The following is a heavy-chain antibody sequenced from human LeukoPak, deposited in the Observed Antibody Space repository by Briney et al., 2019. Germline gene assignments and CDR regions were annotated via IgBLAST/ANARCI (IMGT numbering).Heavy chain of an antibody. CDR1: GYRFTSYW. D-gene: IGHD5-12*01. CDR2: IYPGDFDT. V-gene: IGHV5-51*01. CDR3: ASGGKTWLVDY. Sequence: GGSLKISFKGSGYRFTSYWIGWVRQMPGKGLEGMGIIYPGDFDTRYNPSFQGRVTISADKSISTAYLQWTSLKASDTAMYYCASGGKTWLVDYWGQGTLFTVSS. J-gene: IGHJ4*02.